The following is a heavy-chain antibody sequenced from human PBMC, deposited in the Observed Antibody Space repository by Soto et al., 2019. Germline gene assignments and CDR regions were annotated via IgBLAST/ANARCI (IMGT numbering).Heavy chain of an antibody. J-gene: IGHJ5*02. V-gene: IGHV1-18*01. D-gene: IGHD3-3*01. Sequence: ASVKVSCKASGYTFTSYGISWVRQAPGQGLEWMGWISAYNGNTNYAQKLQGRVTMTTDTSTSTAYMELRSLRSDDTAVYYCARWTFFGVVIHEGSWFDPWCQAILVTVSS. CDR1: GYTFTSYG. CDR2: ISAYNGNT. CDR3: ARWTFFGVVIHEGSWFDP.